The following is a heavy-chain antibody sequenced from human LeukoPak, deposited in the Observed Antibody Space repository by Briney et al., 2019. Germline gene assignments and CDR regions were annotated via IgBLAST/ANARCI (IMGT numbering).Heavy chain of an antibody. J-gene: IGHJ5*02. CDR2: INYSGST. V-gene: IGHV4-39*01. CDR1: GGSLSSTNYY. CDR3: ARQDHNDHGDPNWFDP. Sequence: PSETLSLTCTVSGGSLSSTNYYWGWLRQSPGKGLECIGSINYSGSTFYNPSLKSRVTISIDTSKNQFSLKVTSVTAADTAVYFCARQDHNDHGDPNWFDPWGQGILVTVSS. D-gene: IGHD4-17*01.